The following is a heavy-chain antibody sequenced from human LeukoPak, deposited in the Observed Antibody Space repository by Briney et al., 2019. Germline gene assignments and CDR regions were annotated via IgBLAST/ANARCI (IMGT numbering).Heavy chain of an antibody. J-gene: IGHJ4*02. D-gene: IGHD5-18*01. CDR2: IKQDGSEK. CDR1: GFTSSSYW. Sequence: GGSLRLSCAASGFTSSSYWMSWVRQAPGKGLEWVANIKQDGSEKYYVDSVKGRFTISRDNAKNSLYLQMNSPRAEDTAVYYCARLAAMGTNFDYWGQGTLVTVSS. V-gene: IGHV3-7*01. CDR3: ARLAAMGTNFDY.